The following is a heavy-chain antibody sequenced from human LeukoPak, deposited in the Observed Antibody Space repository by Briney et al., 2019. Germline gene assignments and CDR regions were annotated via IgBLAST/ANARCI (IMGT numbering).Heavy chain of an antibody. J-gene: IGHJ3*02. Sequence: GGSLRLSCAASGFTFSSYWMHWVRQAPGKGLVWVSRINSDGSSTSYADSVKGRFTISRDNAKNTLYLQMNSLRAEDTAVYYCARGNTSSGWYGGGAFDIWGQGTMVTVSS. CDR2: INSDGSST. CDR3: ARGNTSSGWYGGGAFDI. V-gene: IGHV3-74*01. CDR1: GFTFSSYW. D-gene: IGHD6-19*01.